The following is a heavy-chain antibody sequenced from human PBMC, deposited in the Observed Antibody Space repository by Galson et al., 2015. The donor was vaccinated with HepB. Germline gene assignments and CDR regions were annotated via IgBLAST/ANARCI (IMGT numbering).Heavy chain of an antibody. D-gene: IGHD1-20*01. J-gene: IGHJ6*02. CDR2: IVVGSGNT. Sequence: SVKVSCKASGFTFTSSAMQWVRQARGQRLEWIGWIVVGSGNTNYAQKFQERVTITRDMSTSTAYMELSSLRSEDTAVYYCAAGVRNGITGTTVNRYYYGMDVWGQGTTVTVSS. V-gene: IGHV1-58*02. CDR3: AAGVRNGITGTTVNRYYYGMDV. CDR1: GFTFTSSA.